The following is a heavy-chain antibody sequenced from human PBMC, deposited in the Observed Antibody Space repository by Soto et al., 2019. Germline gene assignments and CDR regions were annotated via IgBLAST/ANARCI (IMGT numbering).Heavy chain of an antibody. CDR1: GGSFSSGDYY. D-gene: IGHD6-19*01. J-gene: IGHJ4*02. V-gene: IGHV4-30-4*01. Sequence: QVQLQESGPGLLKASETLSLTCTVSGGSFSSGDYYWSWIRQPPGKGLEWIGYITYSGSTYFNPTLKTRLTMSIYKSQNQYSLNLSSVTASDTAVYYCARDREAVAVGDYWGQGTLDIVSA. CDR2: ITYSGST. CDR3: ARDREAVAVGDY.